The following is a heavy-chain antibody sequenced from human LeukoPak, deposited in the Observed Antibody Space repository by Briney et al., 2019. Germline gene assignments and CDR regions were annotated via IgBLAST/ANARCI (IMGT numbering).Heavy chain of an antibody. J-gene: IGHJ4*02. CDR2: IYFSGST. D-gene: IGHD2-21*01. Sequence: SQSLSLTCTVSGGSISSGDYYWSWIRQPPGKGLEWIGYIYFSGSTYYNPSLKSRVTISVDTSRNQFSLKLNSVTAADTAVYYCASFYQAYYFDYWGQGTLVTDSS. V-gene: IGHV4-30-4*01. CDR3: ASFYQAYYFDY. CDR1: GGSISSGDYY.